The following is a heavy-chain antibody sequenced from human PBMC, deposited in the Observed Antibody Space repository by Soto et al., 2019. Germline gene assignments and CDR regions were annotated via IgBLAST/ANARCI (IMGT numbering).Heavy chain of an antibody. V-gene: IGHV4-34*01. J-gene: IGHJ6*03. CDR2: INHTGST. D-gene: IGHD6-6*01. Sequence: SETLSLTCAVYGGSFSGYYWSWIRQSPGKGLEWIGEINHTGSTNYNPSLKSRATISVDTSKNQFSLKLNSVTAADTAVYYCAAQGPNSSLPYVYYYLDVWGQGTMVTVSS. CDR3: AAQGPNSSLPYVYYYLDV. CDR1: GGSFSGYY.